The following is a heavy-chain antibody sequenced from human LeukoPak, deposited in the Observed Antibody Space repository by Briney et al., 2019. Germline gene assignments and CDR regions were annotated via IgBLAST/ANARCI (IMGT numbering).Heavy chain of an antibody. J-gene: IGHJ4*02. CDR3: ARGIESYGDYGY. CDR1: VGSISSSTYY. CDR2: VYYSGST. V-gene: IGHV4-39*07. Sequence: SETLSLTCIVSVGSISSSTYYWGWIRQPPGKGLEWIGFVYYSGSTNYNPSLKSRVTISIDTSKNQFSLKLSSLTAADTAIYYCARGIESYGDYGYWGQGILVTVSS. D-gene: IGHD4-17*01.